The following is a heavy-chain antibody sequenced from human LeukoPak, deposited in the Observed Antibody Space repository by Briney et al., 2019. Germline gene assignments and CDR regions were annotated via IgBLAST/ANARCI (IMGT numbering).Heavy chain of an antibody. Sequence: SETLSLTCTVSGGSISSGDYYWSWIRQPPGQGLEWIGNIYHSGITYYTPSLKSRVTFLVDPSKNQFSLKVNSVPAADTAVYHCARARAYSSSWYYFDYWGQGTLVTVSS. V-gene: IGHV4-30-4*08. CDR1: GGSISSGDYY. J-gene: IGHJ4*02. CDR2: IYHSGIT. D-gene: IGHD6-13*01. CDR3: ARARAYSSSWYYFDY.